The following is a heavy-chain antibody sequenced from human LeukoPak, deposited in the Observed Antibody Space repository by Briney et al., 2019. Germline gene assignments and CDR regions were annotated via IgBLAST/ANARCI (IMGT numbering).Heavy chain of an antibody. J-gene: IGHJ4*02. V-gene: IGHV4-34*01. CDR3: ARGIPGYFNTSGYYYDY. CDR2: FFHSGST. D-gene: IGHD3-22*01. Sequence: SETLSLTCAVYGGSFSGYYWSWIRQPPGKGLEWIGEFFHSGSTNYNPSLKSRVTISVDKSRNQFSLRLSSVTAADTAVHYCARGIPGYFNTSGYYYDYWGQGTLVTVSS. CDR1: GGSFSGYY.